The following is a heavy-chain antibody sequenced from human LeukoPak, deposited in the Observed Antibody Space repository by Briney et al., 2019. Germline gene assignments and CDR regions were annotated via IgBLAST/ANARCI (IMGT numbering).Heavy chain of an antibody. Sequence: GESLKISCKGSGYSFTTYWIGWVRQMPGKDLEWMGIIYPGDSDTRYSPSFQGQVTISADKSISTAYLQWSSLEASDTAIYYCARYRGNSYGYFDYWGQGTLVTDSP. J-gene: IGHJ4*02. CDR3: ARYRGNSYGYFDY. CDR2: IYPGDSDT. CDR1: GYSFTTYW. D-gene: IGHD5-18*01. V-gene: IGHV5-51*01.